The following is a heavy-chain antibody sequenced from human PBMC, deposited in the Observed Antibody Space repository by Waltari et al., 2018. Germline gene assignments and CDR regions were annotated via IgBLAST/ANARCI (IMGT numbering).Heavy chain of an antibody. D-gene: IGHD3-16*01. CDR2: INPNSGGT. CDR3: ARERGGVMGREPPAY. Sequence: QVQLVQSGAEVKKPGASVKVSCKASGYTFTGYYMHWVRQAPGHGHEWMGRINPNSGGTKQARKVQGRGTMNRGTSISTAYMGLSRRRSDDTAVYYCARERGGVMGREPPAYWGQGTLVTVSS. CDR1: GYTFTGYY. J-gene: IGHJ4*02. V-gene: IGHV1-2*06.